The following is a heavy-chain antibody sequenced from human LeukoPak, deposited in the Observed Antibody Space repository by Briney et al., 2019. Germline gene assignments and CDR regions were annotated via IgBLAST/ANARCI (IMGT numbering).Heavy chain of an antibody. V-gene: IGHV3-21*01. Sequence: PGGSLRLSCAASGFTFGSYSMSWVRQAPGKGLELGSSISSSSSYIYYADSVKGRFTISRDSAKNSLYLQMNSLRAEDTAVYYCARGGRFTMVRGVTNWFDPWGQGTLVTVSS. D-gene: IGHD3-10*01. J-gene: IGHJ5*02. CDR2: ISSSSSYI. CDR3: ARGGRFTMVRGVTNWFDP. CDR1: GFTFGSYS.